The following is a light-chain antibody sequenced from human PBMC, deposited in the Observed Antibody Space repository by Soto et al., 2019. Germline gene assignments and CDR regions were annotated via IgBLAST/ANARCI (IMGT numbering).Light chain of an antibody. CDR2: GAS. CDR3: QQYGSSPVT. V-gene: IGKV3-20*01. CDR1: QSVSSSS. Sequence: EIVLTQSPGTLSLSPGERATLSCRASQSVSSSSLAWYQQKPGQAPRLLIYGASSRATGIPDRFSGSGSGTDFNLIISRLEPKDFAVYYCQQYGSSPVTFGQGTKVDIK. J-gene: IGKJ1*01.